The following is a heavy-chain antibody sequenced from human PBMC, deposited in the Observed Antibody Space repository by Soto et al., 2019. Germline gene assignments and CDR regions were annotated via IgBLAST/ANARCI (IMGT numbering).Heavy chain of an antibody. Sequence: ASVKVSCRASGYTFTSYGISWVRQAPGQGLEWMGWISAYNGNTNYAQKLQGRVTMTTDTSTSTAYMELRSLRSDDTAVYYCARTNRESWLAQYYYYGMDVVGHGTKVTVSS. CDR1: GYTFTSYG. CDR2: ISAYNGNT. J-gene: IGHJ6*02. D-gene: IGHD5-12*01. CDR3: ARTNRESWLAQYYYYGMDV. V-gene: IGHV1-18*01.